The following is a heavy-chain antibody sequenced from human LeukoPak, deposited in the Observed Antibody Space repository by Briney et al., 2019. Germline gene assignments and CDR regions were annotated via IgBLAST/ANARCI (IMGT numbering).Heavy chain of an antibody. CDR2: MNHSGST. J-gene: IGHJ4*02. CDR3: ARGVGDSSSWYPRGRFDY. Sequence: SETLSLTCAVYGGSFSGYYWSWIRQPPGKGLEWIGEMNHSGSTNYNPSLKSRVTISVDTSKNQFSLKLSSVTAADTAVYYCARGVGDSSSWYPRGRFDYWGQGTLVTVSS. D-gene: IGHD6-13*01. CDR1: GGSFSGYY. V-gene: IGHV4-34*01.